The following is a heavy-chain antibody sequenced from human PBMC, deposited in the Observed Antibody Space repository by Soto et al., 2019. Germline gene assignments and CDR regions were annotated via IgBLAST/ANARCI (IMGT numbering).Heavy chain of an antibody. CDR1: GYSISSGYY. Sequence: SETLSLTCAVSGYSISSGYYWGWIRQPPGKGLEWIGSIYHSGSTYYNPSLKSRVTISVDTSKNQFSLKLSSVTAADTAVYYCARVDPYYYDSSGPRGWFDPWGQGTLVTVS. V-gene: IGHV4-38-2*01. CDR3: ARVDPYYYDSSGPRGWFDP. D-gene: IGHD3-22*01. J-gene: IGHJ5*02. CDR2: IYHSGST.